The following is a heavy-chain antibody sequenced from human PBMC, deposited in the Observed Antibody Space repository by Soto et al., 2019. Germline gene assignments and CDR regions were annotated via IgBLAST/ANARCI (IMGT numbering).Heavy chain of an antibody. J-gene: IGHJ6*03. CDR2: ISSSSSYT. CDR3: ARATGSRGRFADYYYYYMDV. CDR1: GFTFSDYY. V-gene: IGHV3-11*06. Sequence: PGGSLRLSCAASGFTFSDYYMSWIRQAPGKGLEWVSYISSSSSYTNYADSVKGRFTISRDNAKNSLYLQMNSLRAEDTAVYYCARATGSRGRFADYYYYYMDVWGKGTTVTVSS. D-gene: IGHD3-16*01.